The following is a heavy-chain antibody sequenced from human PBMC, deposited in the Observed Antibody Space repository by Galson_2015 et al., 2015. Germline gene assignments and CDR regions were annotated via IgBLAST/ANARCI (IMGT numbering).Heavy chain of an antibody. V-gene: IGHV3-72*01. J-gene: IGHJ5*02. Sequence: SLRLSCAASGFSISDHYMDWVRQAPGKGLEWIGRTRNKINSYSAEYAASVTSRFIISRDDSRNSLYLQINSLKTEDTAVYYCARLTYGSGSLGFDPWGQGTLVTVSS. D-gene: IGHD3-10*01. CDR3: ARLTYGSGSLGFDP. CDR1: GFSISDHY. CDR2: TRNKINSYSA.